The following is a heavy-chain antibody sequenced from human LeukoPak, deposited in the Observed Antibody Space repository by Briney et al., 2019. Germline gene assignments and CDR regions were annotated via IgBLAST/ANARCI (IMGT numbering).Heavy chain of an antibody. CDR1: GVSISSGGYY. Sequence: SETLSLTCTVSGVSISSGGYYWSWIRQPPGKGLEWIGYIYHSGSTYYNPSLKSRVTISVDRSKNQFSLKLSSVTAADTAVYYCASFPPLKDAFDIWGQGTMVTVSS. J-gene: IGHJ3*02. CDR2: IYHSGST. V-gene: IGHV4-30-2*01. CDR3: ASFPPLKDAFDI.